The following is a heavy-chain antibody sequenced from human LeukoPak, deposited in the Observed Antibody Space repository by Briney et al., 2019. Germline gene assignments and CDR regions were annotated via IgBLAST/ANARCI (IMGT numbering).Heavy chain of an antibody. D-gene: IGHD5/OR15-5a*01. CDR2: ISTGRGVM. CDR1: GFTFSDYG. V-gene: IGHV3-48*02. J-gene: IGHJ4*02. Sequence: PGGSLRLSCAASGFTFSDYGMSWVRQAPGKGLEWISHISTGRGVMNYADSVKGRFTISRDNGKNSVYLQMNSLRDEDTAVYYCAGGVYGYNAFDYWGQGTLVSVSS. CDR3: AGGVYGYNAFDY.